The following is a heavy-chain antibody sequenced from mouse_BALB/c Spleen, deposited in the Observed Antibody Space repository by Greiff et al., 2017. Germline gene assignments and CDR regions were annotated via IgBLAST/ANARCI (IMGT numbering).Heavy chain of an antibody. CDR3: ALYDDVFAY. J-gene: IGHJ3*01. CDR2: INPSNGRT. D-gene: IGHD2-3*01. CDR1: GYTFTSYW. V-gene: IGHV1S81*02. Sequence: QVQLQQPGAELVKPGASVKLSCKASGYTFTSYWMHWVKQRPGQGLEWIGEINPSNGRTNYNEKFKSKATLTVDKSSSTAYMQLSSLTSEDSAVYYCALYDDVFAYWGQGTLVTVSA.